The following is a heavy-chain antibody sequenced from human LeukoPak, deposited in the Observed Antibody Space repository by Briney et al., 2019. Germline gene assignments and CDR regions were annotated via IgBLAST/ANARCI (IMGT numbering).Heavy chain of an antibody. CDR2: ISGSGGST. V-gene: IGHV3-23*01. J-gene: IGHJ5*02. Sequence: GGSLRLSCAASGFTFSSYAMSWVRQAPGKGLEWVSAISGSGGSTYYADSVKGRFTISRDNSKNTLYLQMNSLRAEDTAVYYCAKGPWKQQLVRGWFDPWGQGTLVTVSS. CDR1: GFTFSSYA. D-gene: IGHD6-13*01. CDR3: AKGPWKQQLVRGWFDP.